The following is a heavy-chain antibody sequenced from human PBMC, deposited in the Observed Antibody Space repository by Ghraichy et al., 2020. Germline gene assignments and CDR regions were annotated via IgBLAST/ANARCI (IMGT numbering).Heavy chain of an antibody. CDR2: IYAGGST. V-gene: IGHV3-53*01. CDR3: ARGGGVVGITN. Sequence: ESLNISCAASGFTVSSNYMSWVRQAPGKGLEWVSVIYAGGSTYYADYVKGRFTISRDNSKNTLYLQMNSLRAEDTAVYYCARGGGVVGITNWGQGTLVTVSS. J-gene: IGHJ4*02. D-gene: IGHD3-3*01. CDR1: GFTVSSNY.